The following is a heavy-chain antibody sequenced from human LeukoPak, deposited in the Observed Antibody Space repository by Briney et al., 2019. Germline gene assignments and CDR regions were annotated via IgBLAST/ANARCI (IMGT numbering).Heavy chain of an antibody. V-gene: IGHV3-30-3*01. CDR3: ARFYCSSTSCLEDY. CDR1: GFTFSSYA. D-gene: IGHD2-2*01. CDR2: ISYDGSNK. Sequence: GRSLRLSCAASGFTFSSYAMHWVRQAPGKGLEWVAVISYDGSNKYYADSVKGRFTISRDNSKNTLYLQMNSLRAEDTAVYYCARFYCSSTSCLEDYWGQGTLVTVSS. J-gene: IGHJ4*02.